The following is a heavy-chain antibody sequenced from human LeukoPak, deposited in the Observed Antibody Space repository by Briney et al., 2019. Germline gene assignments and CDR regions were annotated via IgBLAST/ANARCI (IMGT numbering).Heavy chain of an antibody. D-gene: IGHD4-11*01. CDR1: GSISGYY. CDR3: ARDIATVTTRPYYYMDV. CDR2: IYTSGST. Sequence: SETLSLTCTVSGSISGYYWSWIRQPPGKGLEWIGYIYTSGSTNYNPSLKSRVTMSVDTSKNQFSLKLSSVTAADTAVYYCARDIATVTTRPYYYMDVWGKGTTVTVSS. V-gene: IGHV4-4*07. J-gene: IGHJ6*03.